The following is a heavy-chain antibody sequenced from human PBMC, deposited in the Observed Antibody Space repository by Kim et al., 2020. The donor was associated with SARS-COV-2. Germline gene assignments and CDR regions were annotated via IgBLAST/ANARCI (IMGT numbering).Heavy chain of an antibody. CDR1: GFTVSSNY. CDR2: IYSGGST. Sequence: GGSLRLSCAASGFTVSSNYMSWVRQAPGKGLEWVSVIYSGGSTYYADSVKGRFTISRDNSKNTLYLQMNSLRAEDTAVYYCARDHLEQGSMDYWGQGTLVTVSS. D-gene: IGHD2-15*01. V-gene: IGHV3-53*01. J-gene: IGHJ4*02. CDR3: ARDHLEQGSMDY.